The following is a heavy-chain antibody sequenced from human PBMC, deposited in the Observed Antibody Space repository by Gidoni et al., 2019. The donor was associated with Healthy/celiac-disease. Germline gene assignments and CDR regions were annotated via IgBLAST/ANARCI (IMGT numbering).Heavy chain of an antibody. J-gene: IGHJ4*02. D-gene: IGHD3-16*02. CDR1: GFTFSSYA. CDR3: AKGPYDYVWGSYRLNFDY. V-gene: IGHV3-23*01. Sequence: EVQLLESGGGLVQPGGSLRLSCAASGFTFSSYAMSWVRQAPGKGLEWVSGISGSCGSTYYADSVKGWFTISRDNSKNTLYLQMNSLRAEDTAVYYCAKGPYDYVWGSYRLNFDYWGQGTLVTVSS. CDR2: ISGSCGST.